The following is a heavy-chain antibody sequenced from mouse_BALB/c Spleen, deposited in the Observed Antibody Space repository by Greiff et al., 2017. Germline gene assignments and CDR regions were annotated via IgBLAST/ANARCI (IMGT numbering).Heavy chain of an antibody. D-gene: IGHD2-4*01. CDR3: AREEGSTMITTTFDY. CDR2: ISTYNGNT. Sequence: QVQLKQSGPEVVRPGVSVKISCKGSGYTFTDYAMHWVKRSHAKSLEWIGVISTYNGNTNYNQKFKGKATMTVDKSSSTAYMELARLTSEDSAIYYCAREEGSTMITTTFDYWGQGTTLTVSS. CDR1: GYTFTDYA. J-gene: IGHJ2*01. V-gene: IGHV1-67*01.